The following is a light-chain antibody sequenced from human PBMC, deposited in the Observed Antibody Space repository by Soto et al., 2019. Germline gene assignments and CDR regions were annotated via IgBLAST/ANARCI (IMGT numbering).Light chain of an antibody. V-gene: IGKV1-33*01. CDR2: DAS. J-gene: IGKJ5*01. Sequence: SQITHAPSALSASVLHTVTVTWQARQDISHYLTWYQQKPGKALKLLIYDASNLHPGVPSRFRGSGSGTEFSFNITRLQPEDVATYYCQQYDDLPITFGQGTRLEIK. CDR1: QDISHY. CDR3: QQYDDLPIT.